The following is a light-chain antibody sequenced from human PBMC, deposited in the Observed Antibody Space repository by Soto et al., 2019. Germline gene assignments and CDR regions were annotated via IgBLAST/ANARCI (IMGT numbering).Light chain of an antibody. V-gene: IGKV3-20*01. CDR1: QSVSRNY. CDR2: DAS. J-gene: IGKJ4*01. CDR3: QQYGRTPLT. Sequence: EIVLTQSPGTLSLSPGERATLSCRASQSVSRNYLAWYQQKPGQAPRLLIYDASSRATGIPDRFSGSGSGADFTLTINRLEPEDLAVYFCQQYGRTPLTFGGGTKVEIK.